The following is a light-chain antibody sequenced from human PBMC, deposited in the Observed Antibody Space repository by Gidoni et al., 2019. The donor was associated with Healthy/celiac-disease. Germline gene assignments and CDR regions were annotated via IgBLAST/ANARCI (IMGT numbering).Light chain of an antibody. Sequence: EIVLTQSPATLSLSPGERATLSCMASQSVSSYLAWYQQKPGQAPRLLIYDASNSATGIPARFSGSGSGTDFTLTIRSLEPEDFAVYYCQQRSNWPWTFGQGTKVEIK. CDR2: DAS. J-gene: IGKJ1*01. CDR1: QSVSSY. V-gene: IGKV3-11*01. CDR3: QQRSNWPWT.